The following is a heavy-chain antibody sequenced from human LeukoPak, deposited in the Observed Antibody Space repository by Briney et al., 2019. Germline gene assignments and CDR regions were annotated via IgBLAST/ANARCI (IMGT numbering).Heavy chain of an antibody. CDR1: GFTFSSYG. Sequence: GRSLRLSCAASGFTFSSYGMHWVRQAPGRGLEWVAVIWYDGSNKYYADSVKGRFTISRDNSKNTLYLQMNSLRAEDTAVYYCAKDLNRNGSGSAPDYWGQGTLVTVSS. V-gene: IGHV3-33*06. D-gene: IGHD3-10*01. CDR3: AKDLNRNGSGSAPDY. J-gene: IGHJ4*02. CDR2: IWYDGSNK.